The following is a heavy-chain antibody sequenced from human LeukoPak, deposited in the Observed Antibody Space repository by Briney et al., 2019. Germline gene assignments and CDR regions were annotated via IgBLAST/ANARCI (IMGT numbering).Heavy chain of an antibody. D-gene: IGHD3-16*02. CDR3: ASSYYDYVWGSYRVDY. CDR2: IYYSGST. CDR1: GGSISSYY. J-gene: IGHJ4*02. V-gene: IGHV4-59*08. Sequence: SETLSLTCTVSGGSISSYYWSWIRQPPGKGLEWIGCIYYSGSTNYNPSLKSRVTISVDTSKNQFSLKLSSVTAADTAVYYCASSYYDYVWGSYRVDYWGQGTLVTVSS.